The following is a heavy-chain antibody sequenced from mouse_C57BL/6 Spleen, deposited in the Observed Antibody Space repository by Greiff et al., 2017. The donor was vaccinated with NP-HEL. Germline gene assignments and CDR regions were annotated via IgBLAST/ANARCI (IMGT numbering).Heavy chain of an antibody. V-gene: IGHV5-17*01. D-gene: IGHD2-4*01. CDR2: ISSGSSTI. CDR1: GFTFSDYG. Sequence: EVMLVESGGGLVKPGGSLKLSCAASGFTFSDYGMHWVRQAPEKGLEWVAYISSGSSTIYYADTVKGRFTISRDNAKNTLFLQMTSLRSEDTAMYYCARMDDYGGAMDYWGQGTSVTVSS. CDR3: ARMDDYGGAMDY. J-gene: IGHJ4*01.